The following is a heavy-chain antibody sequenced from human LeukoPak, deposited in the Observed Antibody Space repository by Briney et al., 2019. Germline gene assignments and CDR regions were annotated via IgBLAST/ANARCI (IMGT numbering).Heavy chain of an antibody. D-gene: IGHD3-3*01. CDR2: IYSNGST. J-gene: IGHJ6*03. CDR3: ARVLLFLEWSPPMDV. CDR1: GGSISSYY. Sequence: SETLSLTCTVSGGSISSYYWSWIRQPPGKGLECIGFIYSNGSTHYNPSLKSRVTMSVDRPQKQVSLRLSSVTAADTAVYYCARVLLFLEWSPPMDVWGKGTTVTVSS. V-gene: IGHV4-59*01.